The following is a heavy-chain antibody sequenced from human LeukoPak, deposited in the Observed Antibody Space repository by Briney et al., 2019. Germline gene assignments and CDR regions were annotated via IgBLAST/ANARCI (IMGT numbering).Heavy chain of an antibody. D-gene: IGHD6-19*01. CDR2: IYSGGST. CDR1: GFTVSSNY. Sequence: GGSLRLSCAASGFTVSSNYMSWVRQAPGKGLEWVSVIYSGGSTYYADSVKGRFTISRDNSRNTLYLQMNSLRAEDTAVYYCARDRGSGWYYFDYWGQGTLVTVSS. V-gene: IGHV3-53*01. J-gene: IGHJ4*02. CDR3: ARDRGSGWYYFDY.